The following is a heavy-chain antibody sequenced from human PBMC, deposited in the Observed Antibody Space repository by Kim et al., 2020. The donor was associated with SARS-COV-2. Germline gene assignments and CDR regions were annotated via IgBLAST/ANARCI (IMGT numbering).Heavy chain of an antibody. CDR1: GGSISSSSYY. CDR3: ATSPINYRIDWFDP. Sequence: SETLSLTCTVSGGSISSSSYYWGWIRQPPGKGLEWIGSIYYSGSTYYNPSLKSRVTISVDTSKNQFSLKLSSVTAADTAVYYCATSPINYRIDWFDPWGQGTLVTVSS. J-gene: IGHJ5*02. D-gene: IGHD4-4*01. V-gene: IGHV4-39*01. CDR2: IYYSGST.